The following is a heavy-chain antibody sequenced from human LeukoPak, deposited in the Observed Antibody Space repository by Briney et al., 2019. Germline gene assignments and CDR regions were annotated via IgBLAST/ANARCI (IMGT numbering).Heavy chain of an antibody. V-gene: IGHV1-18*01. D-gene: IGHD6-13*01. Sequence: ASVKVSCKASGYTFTSYGISWVRQAPGQGLEWMGWISAYNGNANYAQKLQGRVTMTTDTSTSTAYMELRSLRSDDTAVYYCARGLHRAAAGPYYYYGMDVWGQGTTVTVSS. CDR2: ISAYNGNA. J-gene: IGHJ6*02. CDR1: GYTFTSYG. CDR3: ARGLHRAAAGPYYYYGMDV.